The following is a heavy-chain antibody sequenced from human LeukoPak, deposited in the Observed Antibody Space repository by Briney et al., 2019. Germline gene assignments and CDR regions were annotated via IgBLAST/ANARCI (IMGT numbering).Heavy chain of an antibody. D-gene: IGHD2-8*01. J-gene: IGHJ6*02. CDR2: INHSGST. CDR3: ARGHGACTNGVCIYATTYYYGMDV. V-gene: IGHV4-34*01. Sequence: SETLSLTCTVSGGSISNYYWSWIRQPPGKGLEWIGEINHSGSTNYNPSLKSRVTISVDTSKNQFSLKLSSVTAADTAVYYCARGHGACTNGVCIYATTYYYGMDVWGQGTTVTVSS. CDR1: GGSISNYY.